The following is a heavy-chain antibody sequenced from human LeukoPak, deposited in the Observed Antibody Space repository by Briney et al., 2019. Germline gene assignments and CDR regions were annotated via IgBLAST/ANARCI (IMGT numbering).Heavy chain of an antibody. V-gene: IGHV3-9*01. D-gene: IGHD4-11*01. CDR1: GFTFDDYA. CDR2: ISWNSGSI. CDR3: AKGTIMTTVTTDYMDV. J-gene: IGHJ6*03. Sequence: PGRSLRLSCAASGFTFDDYAMHWVRQAPGKGLEWVSGISWNSGSIGYADSVKGRFTISRDNAKNSLYLQMNSLRAEDTALYYCAKGTIMTTVTTDYMDVRGKGTTVTVSS.